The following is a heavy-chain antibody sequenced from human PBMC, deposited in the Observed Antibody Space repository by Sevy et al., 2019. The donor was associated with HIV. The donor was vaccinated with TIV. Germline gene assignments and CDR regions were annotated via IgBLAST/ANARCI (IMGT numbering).Heavy chain of an antibody. CDR1: GFTFSSYG. V-gene: IGHV3-33*01. CDR3: ARDAPRPVYSGSYYFDY. J-gene: IGHJ4*02. CDR2: IWYDGSNK. D-gene: IGHD1-26*01. Sequence: GESLKISCAASGFTFSSYGMHWVRQAPGKGLEWVAVIWYDGSNKYYADSVKGRFTISRDNSKNTLYLQMNSLRAEDTAVHYCARDAPRPVYSGSYYFDYWGQGTLVTVS.